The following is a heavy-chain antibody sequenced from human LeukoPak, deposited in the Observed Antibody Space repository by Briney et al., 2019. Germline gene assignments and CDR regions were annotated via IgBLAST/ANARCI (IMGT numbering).Heavy chain of an antibody. Sequence: PSETLSLTCTVSGGSISSSSYYWGWIRQPPGKGLEWIGSIYYSGSTYYNPSLKSRVTISVDTSKNQFSLKLSSVTAADTAVYYCARQADILTGYDFDYWGQGTLVTVSS. J-gene: IGHJ4*02. CDR1: GGSISSSSYY. V-gene: IGHV4-39*01. D-gene: IGHD3-9*01. CDR2: IYYSGST. CDR3: ARQADILTGYDFDY.